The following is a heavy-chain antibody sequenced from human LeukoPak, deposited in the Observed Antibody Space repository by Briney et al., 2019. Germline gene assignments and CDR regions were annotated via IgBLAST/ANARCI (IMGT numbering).Heavy chain of an antibody. J-gene: IGHJ4*02. CDR1: GGSISSYY. V-gene: IGHV4-59*01. Sequence: PSESLSLTCTVSGGSISSYYWSWIRQPPGKGLEWIGYIYYSGSTNYNPSLKSRVTISVDTSKNQFSLKLSSVTAADMAVYYCARGPNYYDSSGVVDYWGQGTLVTVSS. CDR3: ARGPNYYDSSGVVDY. D-gene: IGHD3-22*01. CDR2: IYYSGST.